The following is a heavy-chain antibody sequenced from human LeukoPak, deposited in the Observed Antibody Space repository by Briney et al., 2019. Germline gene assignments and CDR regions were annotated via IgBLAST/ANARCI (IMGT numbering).Heavy chain of an antibody. CDR3: ARLEDIVVVVAATPGY. J-gene: IGHJ4*02. V-gene: IGHV1-2*02. CDR2: INPNSGGT. D-gene: IGHD2-15*01. CDR1: GYTFTGYY. Sequence: ASVKVSCKASGYTFTGYYMHWVRQAPGRGLEWMGWINPNSGGTNYAQKFQGRVTMTRDTSISTAYMELSRLRSDDTAVYYCARLEDIVVVVAATPGYWGQGTLVTVSS.